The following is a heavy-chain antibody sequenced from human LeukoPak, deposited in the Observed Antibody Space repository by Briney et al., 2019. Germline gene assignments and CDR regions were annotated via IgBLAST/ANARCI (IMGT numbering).Heavy chain of an antibody. J-gene: IGHJ3*02. CDR2: TYYRSKWYN. CDR1: GNSVSSNSAA. V-gene: IGHV6-1*01. Sequence: SQTLSLTCAISGNSVSSNSAAWNWIRQSPSRGLEWLGRTYYRSKWYNDYAVSVKSRITINPDTSKNQFSLQLNSVTPEDTAVYYCASGYDILTEDAFDIWGQGTMVTVSS. CDR3: ASGYDILTEDAFDI. D-gene: IGHD3-9*01.